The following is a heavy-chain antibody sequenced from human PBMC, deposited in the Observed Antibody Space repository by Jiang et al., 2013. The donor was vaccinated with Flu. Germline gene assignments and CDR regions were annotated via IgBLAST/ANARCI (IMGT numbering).Heavy chain of an antibody. D-gene: IGHD3-16*02. CDR1: GGSISSGGYY. V-gene: IGHV4-31*03. J-gene: IGHJ4*02. Sequence: SLTCTVSGGSISSGGYYWSWIRQHPGKGLEWIGYIYYSGSTYYNPSLKSRVTISVDTSKNQFSLKLSSVTAADTAVYYCARETQYYDYIWGSYRHYFDYWGQGTLVTVSS. CDR3: ARETQYYDYIWGSYRHYFDY. CDR2: IYYSGST.